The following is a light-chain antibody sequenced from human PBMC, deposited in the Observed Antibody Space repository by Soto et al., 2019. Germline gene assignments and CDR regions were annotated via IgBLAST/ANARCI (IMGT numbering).Light chain of an antibody. J-gene: IGKJ1*01. V-gene: IGKV3-20*01. Sequence: EIVLTQSPGPLSLSPGARATLSCRASQSVSNNYLAWYQQKPGQAPRLLIYGASNRATGIRDRFSGSGSGSDFTLIISRLEPEDFAVYYCQQYGSSPGTFGQGTKVDIK. CDR3: QQYGSSPGT. CDR2: GAS. CDR1: QSVSNNY.